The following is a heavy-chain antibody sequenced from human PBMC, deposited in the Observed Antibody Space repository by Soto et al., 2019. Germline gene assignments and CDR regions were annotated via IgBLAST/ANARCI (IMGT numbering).Heavy chain of an antibody. CDR2: IYYSGTT. V-gene: IGHV4-30-4*02. CDR3: ARALIQLWPHYYYGMDV. J-gene: IGHJ6*02. Sequence: PSDTLSLTCTVSGVSISSGDHYCSWIGQPPWKGLEWIGYIYYSGTTYYNPSLKSRVTISVDTSENQFSLKVNSVTAADTAVYYCARALIQLWPHYYYGMDVWGQGTTVTVSS. D-gene: IGHD5-18*01. CDR1: GVSISSGDHY.